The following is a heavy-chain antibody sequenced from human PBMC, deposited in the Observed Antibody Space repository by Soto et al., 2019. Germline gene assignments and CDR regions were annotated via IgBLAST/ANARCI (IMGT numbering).Heavy chain of an antibody. V-gene: IGHV4-34*01. CDR3: ARAKLCSSTSCYNGYFQH. Sequence: SETLSLTCAVYGGSFSGYYWSWISQPPGKGLEWIGEINHSGSTNYNPSLKSRVTISVDTSKNQFSLKLSSVTAADTAVYYCARAKLCSSTSCYNGYFQHWGQGTLVTVSS. CDR1: GGSFSGYY. J-gene: IGHJ1*01. D-gene: IGHD2-2*02. CDR2: INHSGST.